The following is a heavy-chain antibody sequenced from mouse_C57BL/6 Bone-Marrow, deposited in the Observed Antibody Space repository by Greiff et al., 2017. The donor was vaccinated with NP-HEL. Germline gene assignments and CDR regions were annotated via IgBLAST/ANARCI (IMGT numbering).Heavy chain of an antibody. J-gene: IGHJ3*01. CDR1: GFNITDDY. CDR3: ITCWNDYAGFAD. V-gene: IGHV14-4*01. CDR2: LDPENGDT. Sequence: VQLQQSGAELVRPGASVKLSCTASGFNITDDYMHWVKQRPEQGLEWIGWLDPENGDTEYASKFQGKANLTADTSSNTAYLQLRSLLCEDTAVYYCITCWNDYAGFADWGKGTLVTVSA. D-gene: IGHD2-4*01.